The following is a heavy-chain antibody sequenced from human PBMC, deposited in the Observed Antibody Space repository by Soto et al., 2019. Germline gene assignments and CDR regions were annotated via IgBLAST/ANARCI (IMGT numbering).Heavy chain of an antibody. V-gene: IGHV4-39*01. CDR3: ARPQYCSSTSCFLYYYYYYMDV. CDR1: GGSISSSSYY. CDR2: IYYSGST. Sequence: QLQLQESGPGLVKPSETLSLTCTVSGGSISSSSYYWGWIRQPPGKGLEWIGSIYYSGSTYYNPSLKSRVTISVDTSKNQCSMKLSSVTAADTAVYYCARPQYCSSTSCFLYYYYYYMDVWGKGTTVTVSS. J-gene: IGHJ6*03. D-gene: IGHD2-2*01.